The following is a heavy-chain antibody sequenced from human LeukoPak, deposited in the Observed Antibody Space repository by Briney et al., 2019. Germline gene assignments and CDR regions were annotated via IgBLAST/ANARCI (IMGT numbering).Heavy chain of an antibody. Sequence: SETLSLTCSVSGGSISSSSYYWAWIRQPPEKGLEWFGSIYYTGGTYYSPSLKSRVTISVDTSKNQFSLKLSSVTAADTAVYYCARHGGTRVTLVEVYYFDYWGQGALVTVS. CDR3: ARHGGTRVTLVEVYYFDY. CDR2: IYYTGGT. J-gene: IGHJ4*02. D-gene: IGHD4-11*01. CDR1: GGSISSSSYY. V-gene: IGHV4-39*01.